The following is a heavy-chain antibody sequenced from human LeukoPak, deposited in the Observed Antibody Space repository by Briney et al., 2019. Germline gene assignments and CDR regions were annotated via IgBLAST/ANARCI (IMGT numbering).Heavy chain of an antibody. V-gene: IGHV3-21*01. CDR2: ISSSSSYI. Sequence: PGGSLRLSCVASGFTFSSYSMNWVRQAPGKGLEWVSSISSSSSYIYYADSVKGRFTISRDNAKNSLYLQMNSLRAEDTAVYYCARDSGNYLDAFDIWGQGTMVTVSS. J-gene: IGHJ3*02. CDR3: ARDSGNYLDAFDI. D-gene: IGHD1-7*01. CDR1: GFTFSSYS.